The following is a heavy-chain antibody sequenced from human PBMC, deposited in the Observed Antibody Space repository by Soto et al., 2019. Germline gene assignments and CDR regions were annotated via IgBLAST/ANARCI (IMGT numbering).Heavy chain of an antibody. D-gene: IGHD3-10*01. CDR1: VGSVSIGSYY. CDR2: IYYSGST. V-gene: IGHV4-61*01. CDR3: ARDKGALAYDGKYWIEHWLDP. J-gene: IGHJ5*02. Sequence: SATXSLTCTVSVGSVSIGSYYWSWIRQPPGNGLEWIGYIYYSGSTNYNPSLKSRVTISEDTSKNQFSLKLSSVTAADTAVYYCARDKGALAYDGKYWIEHWLDPWGQGTLVTVSS.